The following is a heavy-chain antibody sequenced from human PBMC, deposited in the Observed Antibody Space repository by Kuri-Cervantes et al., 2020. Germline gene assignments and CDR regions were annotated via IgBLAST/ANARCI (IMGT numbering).Heavy chain of an antibody. Sequence: GESLKISCAASGFTFGSYGMHWVRQAPGKGLEWVAVISYDGSNKYYADSVKGRFTISRDNSKNTLYLQMNSLRAEDTAVYYCAKDHKTIFGVVIIDYYYYGMDVWGQGTTVTVSS. V-gene: IGHV3-30*18. J-gene: IGHJ6*02. D-gene: IGHD3-3*01. CDR1: GFTFGSYG. CDR2: ISYDGSNK. CDR3: AKDHKTIFGVVIIDYYYYGMDV.